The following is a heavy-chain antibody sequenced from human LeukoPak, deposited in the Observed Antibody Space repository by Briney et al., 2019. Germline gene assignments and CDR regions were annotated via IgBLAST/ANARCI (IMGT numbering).Heavy chain of an antibody. V-gene: IGHV4-4*02. Sequence: SETLSLTCAVSGGSISSSNWWSWVRQPPGQGLEWIGEIYHSGSTNYDPSLKSRVTISVDKSKNQFSLKLSSVTAADTAVYYCARDGRGYSSGWYYFDYWGQGTLVTVSS. CDR2: IYHSGST. CDR1: GGSISSSNW. D-gene: IGHD6-19*01. CDR3: ARDGRGYSSGWYYFDY. J-gene: IGHJ4*02.